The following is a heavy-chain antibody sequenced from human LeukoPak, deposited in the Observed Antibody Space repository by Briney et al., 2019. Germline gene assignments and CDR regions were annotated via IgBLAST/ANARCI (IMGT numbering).Heavy chain of an antibody. CDR1: GFTFSSYG. D-gene: IGHD5-12*01. CDR2: IRYDGSNK. V-gene: IGHV3-30*02. CDR3: AKGGGYEAQYYYYYLDV. J-gene: IGHJ6*03. Sequence: GGSLRLSCAASGFTFSSYGMHWVRQAPGKGLEWVAFIRYDGSNKYYADSVKGRFTITRDNSKNTLYLQMKSLRAEDTAVYYCAKGGGYEAQYYYYYLDVWGKGTTVTISS.